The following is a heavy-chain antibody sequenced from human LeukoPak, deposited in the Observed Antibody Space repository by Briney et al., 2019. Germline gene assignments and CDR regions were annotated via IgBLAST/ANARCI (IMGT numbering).Heavy chain of an antibody. Sequence: PGGSLRLSCAASGFTFSSCGMHWVRQAPGKGLEWVAFIRYDGSNKYYADSVKGRFTISRDNSKNTLYLQMNSLRAEDTAVYYCANYDFWSNTAAGFDYWGQGTLVTVSS. CDR2: IRYDGSNK. CDR3: ANYDFWSNTAAGFDY. J-gene: IGHJ4*02. D-gene: IGHD3-3*01. V-gene: IGHV3-30*02. CDR1: GFTFSSCG.